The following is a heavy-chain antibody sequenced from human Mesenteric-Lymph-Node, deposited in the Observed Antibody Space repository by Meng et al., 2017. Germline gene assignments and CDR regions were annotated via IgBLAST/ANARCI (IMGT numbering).Heavy chain of an antibody. CDR2: INHSGST. Sequence: QVRLQQWGAGLFKPSETLSLTCAVYGGSFSGYYWSWIRQPPGKGLEWIGEINHSGSTNYNPSLKSRVIISIDTSKNQFSLNLRSVTAADTAVYYCARVSSGWDYFDYWGQGTLVTVSS. CDR1: GGSFSGYY. D-gene: IGHD6-19*01. V-gene: IGHV4-34*01. J-gene: IGHJ4*02. CDR3: ARVSSGWDYFDY.